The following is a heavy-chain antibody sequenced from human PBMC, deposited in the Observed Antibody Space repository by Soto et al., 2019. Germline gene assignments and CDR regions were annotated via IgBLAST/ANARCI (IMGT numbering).Heavy chain of an antibody. CDR2: IYYSGST. CDR3: ARSAGMGCTCNLCYYYTEV. D-gene: IGHD2-15*01. Sequence: QVQLQESGPGLVKPSETLSLTCTVSGGSISSYYWSWIRQPPGKGLEWIGYIYYSGSTNYNPSLESRVTRSVDTSKNPFSLELRAVTAADTAFNSCARSAGMGCTCNLCYYYTEVWGKGTAVTVSS. V-gene: IGHV4-59*01. J-gene: IGHJ6*03. CDR1: GGSISSYY.